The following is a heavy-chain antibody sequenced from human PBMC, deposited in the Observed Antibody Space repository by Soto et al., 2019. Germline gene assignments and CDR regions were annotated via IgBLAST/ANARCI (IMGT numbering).Heavy chain of an antibody. CDR2: INPTSSTT. J-gene: IGHJ3*02. V-gene: IGHV1-46*03. Sequence: ASVKVSCKASEYTFTTYSLHWVRQAPGEGLEWMGIINPTSSTTSDAQKFQGRVTMTRDMSTSTVYMELSSLRSEDTAVYYCARDLYSSSWYVRAFDMWGQGTMVTVSS. D-gene: IGHD6-13*01. CDR1: EYTFTTYS. CDR3: ARDLYSSSWYVRAFDM.